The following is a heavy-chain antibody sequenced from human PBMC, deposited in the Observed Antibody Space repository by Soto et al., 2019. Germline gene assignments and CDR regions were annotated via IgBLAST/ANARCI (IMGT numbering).Heavy chain of an antibody. CDR2: MYHSGST. CDR3: ARGYGRNFDY. D-gene: IGHD5-18*01. V-gene: IGHV4-30-2*01. CDR1: GGSISSGGYS. J-gene: IGHJ4*02. Sequence: SETLSLTCAVSGGSISSGGYSWSWIRQPPGKGLEWIGYMYHSGSTYYNPSLKSRVTISVDRSKNQFSLKLSSVTAADTDVYYCARGYGRNFDYWGQGTLVNVSS.